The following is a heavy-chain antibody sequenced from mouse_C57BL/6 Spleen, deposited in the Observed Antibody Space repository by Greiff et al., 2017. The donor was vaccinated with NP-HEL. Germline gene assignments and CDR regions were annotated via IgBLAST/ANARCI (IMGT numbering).Heavy chain of an antibody. D-gene: IGHD2-3*01. CDR3: ADGSYYFDY. Sequence: EVKLQQSGPVLVKPGASVKMSCKASGYTFTDYYMNWVKQSHGKSLEWIGVINPYNGGTSYNQKFKGKATLTVDKSSSTAYMELNSLTSEDSAVYYCADGSYYFDYWGQGTTLTVSS. CDR2: INPYNGGT. J-gene: IGHJ2*01. V-gene: IGHV1-19*01. CDR1: GYTFTDYY.